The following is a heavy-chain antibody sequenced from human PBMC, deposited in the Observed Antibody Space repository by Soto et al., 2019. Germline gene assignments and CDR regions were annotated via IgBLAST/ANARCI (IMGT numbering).Heavy chain of an antibody. V-gene: IGHV1-3*01. CDR1: GFTFSDNL. CDR2: LNPDTGNT. Sequence: QVQLVQSGAELKKPGASVNISCTASGFTFSDNLINWVRQVPGQGLEWMGWLNPDTGNTRYSEPFQGRVTISRHPSASISYLELSGLETEDTALYFCARDIQSVGPRANDAFAVWGQGTMITVSS. J-gene: IGHJ3*01. CDR3: ARDIQSVGPRANDAFAV. D-gene: IGHD5-18*01.